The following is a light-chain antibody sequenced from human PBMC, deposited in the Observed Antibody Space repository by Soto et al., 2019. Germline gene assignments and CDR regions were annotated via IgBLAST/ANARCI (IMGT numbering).Light chain of an antibody. CDR3: CSYARSTRDV. J-gene: IGLJ1*01. Sequence: QSVLPQPRSVSGSPGQSVTISCTGTSSDVGGYNYVSWYQQHPGKAPKVMIYDVSERPSGVPERFSGSKSGNTASLTISGLQAEDEADYYCCSYARSTRDVFGTGTKVTPL. V-gene: IGLV2-11*01. CDR2: DVS. CDR1: SSDVGGYNY.